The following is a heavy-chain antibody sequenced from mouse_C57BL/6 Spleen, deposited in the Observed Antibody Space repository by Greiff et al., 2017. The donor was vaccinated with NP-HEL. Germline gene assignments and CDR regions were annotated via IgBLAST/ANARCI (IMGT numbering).Heavy chain of an antibody. J-gene: IGHJ2*01. Sequence: ESGPGLVKPSQSLSLTCSVTGYSITSGYYWNWIRQFPGNKLEWMGYISYDGSNNYNPSLKNRISITRDTSKNQFFLKLNSVTTEDTATYYCARWATVVAYYFDYWGQGTTLTVSS. V-gene: IGHV3-6*01. D-gene: IGHD1-1*01. CDR3: ARWATVVAYYFDY. CDR1: GYSITSGYY. CDR2: ISYDGSN.